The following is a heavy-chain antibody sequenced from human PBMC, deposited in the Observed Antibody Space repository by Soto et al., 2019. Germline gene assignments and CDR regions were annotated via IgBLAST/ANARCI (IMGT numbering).Heavy chain of an antibody. V-gene: IGHV1-3*01. CDR1: GYTFTSYA. J-gene: IGHJ3*02. Sequence: ASVKVSCKASGYTFTSYAMHWVRQAPGQRLEWMGWINAGNGNTKYSQRFQGRVTITRDTSASTAYMELSSLRSEDTAVYYCARDRVYSGPDIWGQGTMVTVSS. D-gene: IGHD5-12*01. CDR3: ARDRVYSGPDI. CDR2: INAGNGNT.